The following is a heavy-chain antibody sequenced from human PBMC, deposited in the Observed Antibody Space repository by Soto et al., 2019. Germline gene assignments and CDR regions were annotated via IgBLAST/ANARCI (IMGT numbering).Heavy chain of an antibody. CDR1: GFTFTRSA. D-gene: IGHD4-17*01. CDR3: AAFATTGDAFDV. J-gene: IGHJ3*01. CDR2: IVVGSGNT. Sequence: GGSVKVSCKASGFTFTRSAVQWVRQARGQRPEWIGWIVVGSGNTNYAQKFQERVTITRDMSTSTAYMELSSLRSEDTAVYYCAAFATTGDAFDVWGQGTMVTVSS. V-gene: IGHV1-58*01.